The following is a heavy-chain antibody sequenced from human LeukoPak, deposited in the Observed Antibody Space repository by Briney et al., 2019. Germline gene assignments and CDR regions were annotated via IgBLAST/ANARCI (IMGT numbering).Heavy chain of an antibody. J-gene: IGHJ4*02. CDR1: GFTFSSYA. CDR3: AKSLPLYYYDSSGLTFDY. Sequence: GGSLRLSCAASGFTFSSYAMSWVRQAPGKGLEWVSAISGSGGSTYYADSVKGRFTISRDNSKNTLSLQMNSLRAEDTAVYYCAKSLPLYYYDSSGLTFDYWGQGTLVTVSS. CDR2: ISGSGGST. V-gene: IGHV3-23*01. D-gene: IGHD3-22*01.